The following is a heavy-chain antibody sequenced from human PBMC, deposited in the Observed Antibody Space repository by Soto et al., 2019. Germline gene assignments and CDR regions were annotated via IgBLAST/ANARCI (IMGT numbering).Heavy chain of an antibody. CDR1: GFTFSSYA. CDR3: ANQLTGVPSGAFDI. Sequence: GGSLRLSCAASGFTFSSYAMSWVRQAPGKGLEWVSVISDSGGSTYYADSVKGRFTISRDNSKNTLNLQMNSLRAEDTAVYYCANQLTGVPSGAFDIWGQGTMVTVSS. J-gene: IGHJ3*02. V-gene: IGHV3-23*01. D-gene: IGHD7-27*01. CDR2: ISDSGGST.